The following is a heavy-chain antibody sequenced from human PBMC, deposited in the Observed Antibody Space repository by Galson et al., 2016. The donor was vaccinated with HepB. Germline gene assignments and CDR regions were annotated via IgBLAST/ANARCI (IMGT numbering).Heavy chain of an antibody. CDR3: VRDGGWYAWFDP. D-gene: IGHD6-19*01. Sequence: SLRLSCAASGFSFSGSWMSWVRQAPGKGLECVANINDHGGTKYYVAAVKGRFTISRDNAKSSLYLQMNSLGDDNTAVYYCVRDGGWYAWFDPWGQGTLVTVSS. J-gene: IGHJ5*02. CDR1: GFSFSGSW. CDR2: INDHGGTK. V-gene: IGHV3-7*03.